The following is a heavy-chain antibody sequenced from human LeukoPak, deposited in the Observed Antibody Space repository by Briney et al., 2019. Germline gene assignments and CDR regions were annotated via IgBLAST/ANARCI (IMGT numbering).Heavy chain of an antibody. D-gene: IGHD4-23*01. J-gene: IGHJ4*02. CDR2: ISSTSVI. CDR3: AREGDGGNSGFAY. CDR1: GFTFSGYN. Sequence: PGGSLRLSCAVSGFTFSGYNMNWVRQAPGKGLEWIAYISSTSVIYYADSLKGRFTISRDNAKNSLYLQMNSLRVDGTAVYYCAREGDGGNSGFAYWSLGTLVTVSS. V-gene: IGHV3-48*01.